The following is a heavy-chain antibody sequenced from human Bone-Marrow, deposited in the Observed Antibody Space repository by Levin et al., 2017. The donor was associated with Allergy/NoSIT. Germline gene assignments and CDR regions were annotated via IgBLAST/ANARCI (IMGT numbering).Heavy chain of an antibody. V-gene: IGHV4-30-4*01. Sequence: LRLSCTVSGGSISSGDYYWSWIRQPPGKGLEWIGYIYYSGSTYYNPSLKSRVTISVDTSKNQFSLKLSSVTAADTAVYYCAIRRPGVAFDIWGQGTMVTVSS. D-gene: IGHD7-27*01. CDR1: GGSISSGDYY. CDR2: IYYSGST. J-gene: IGHJ3*02. CDR3: AIRRPGVAFDI.